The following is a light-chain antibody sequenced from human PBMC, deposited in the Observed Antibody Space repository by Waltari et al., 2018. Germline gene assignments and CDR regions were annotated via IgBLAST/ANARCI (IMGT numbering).Light chain of an antibody. CDR2: AAS. V-gene: IGKV1-39*01. CDR1: QSITSY. CDR3: QQSYSTPRT. J-gene: IGKJ1*01. Sequence: DIQMTQSPSFLSAYVGDRVTITCRASQSITSYLNWYQQKPVKAPKLLIYAASSLQSGVPSRFSGSGSGTDFTLTISSLQPEDFATYYCQQSYSTPRTFGQGTKVEIK.